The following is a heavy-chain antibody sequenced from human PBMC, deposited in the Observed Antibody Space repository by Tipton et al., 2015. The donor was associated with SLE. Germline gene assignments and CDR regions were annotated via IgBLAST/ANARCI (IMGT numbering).Heavy chain of an antibody. J-gene: IGHJ1*01. Sequence: TLSLTCTVSGGSISSYCWSWIRQPPGKELEWIGYMSYSGSSNYNPSLASRVTISRDTPNNQFSLRLTSVTAADTAVYYCASHYDGSGYSPLEHWGQGTLVTVSS. CDR2: MSYSGSS. D-gene: IGHD3-22*01. V-gene: IGHV4-59*01. CDR1: GGSISSYC. CDR3: ASHYDGSGYSPLEH.